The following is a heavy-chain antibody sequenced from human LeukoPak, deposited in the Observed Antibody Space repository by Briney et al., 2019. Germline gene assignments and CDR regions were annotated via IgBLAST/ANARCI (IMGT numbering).Heavy chain of an antibody. CDR3: AKDIVKDIVVVPAADALRVDAFDT. Sequence: GGSLRLSCVASGFSFSDYWMNWFRQAPGKGLEWVATIKKDGSEQHYMDSMKGRFTISRDNSKNSLYLQMNSLRAEDMALYYCAKDIVKDIVVVPAADALRVDAFDTWGQGTMVTVSS. V-gene: IGHV3-7*03. CDR1: GFSFSDYW. CDR2: IKKDGSEQ. D-gene: IGHD2-2*01. J-gene: IGHJ3*02.